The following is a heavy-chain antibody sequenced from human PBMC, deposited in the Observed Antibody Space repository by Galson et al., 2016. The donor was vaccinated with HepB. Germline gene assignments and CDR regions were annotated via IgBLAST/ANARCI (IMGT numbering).Heavy chain of an antibody. Sequence: SVKVSCKASGYTFTSYGISWVRQAPGQGLEWMGWISAYNGNTNYAQKLQGRVTMTTDTSTSTAYMELRSLRSDDTAVYYCARVIRFCSDGMCYSDAFDIWGQGTMVTVSS. D-gene: IGHD2-15*01. CDR3: ARVIRFCSDGMCYSDAFDI. CDR2: ISAYNGNT. V-gene: IGHV1-18*01. J-gene: IGHJ3*02. CDR1: GYTFTSYG.